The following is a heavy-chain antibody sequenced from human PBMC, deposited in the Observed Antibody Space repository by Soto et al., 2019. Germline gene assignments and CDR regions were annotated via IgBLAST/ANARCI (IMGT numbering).Heavy chain of an antibody. CDR2: ISWDGGST. CDR1: GFTFDDYT. CDR3: AKGFEYSSSSGLDV. Sequence: PGGSLRLSCAASGFTFDDYTMHWVRQAPGKGLEWVSLISWDGGSTYYADSVKGRFTISRDDGKNSLYLQMNSLRTEDTALYYCAKGFEYSSSSGLDVWGQGTTVTVSS. D-gene: IGHD6-6*01. V-gene: IGHV3-43*01. J-gene: IGHJ6*02.